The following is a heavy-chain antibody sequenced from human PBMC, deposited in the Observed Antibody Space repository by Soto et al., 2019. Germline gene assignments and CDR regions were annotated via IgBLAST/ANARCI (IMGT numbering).Heavy chain of an antibody. Sequence: QVQLVQSGAEVKKPGSSVKVSCKASGGTFSGYPISWVRQAPGQGLEWMGGIIAMFGTANYTQKLQGRVRIIAESSKRTAYIELSSVRTVDTAVYYCARDFCSIRTRISAAGSTYYSFDLWGRGTLVTVSS. V-gene: IGHV1-69*01. D-gene: IGHD6-13*01. CDR2: IIAMFGTA. J-gene: IGHJ2*01. CDR1: GGTFSGYP. CDR3: ARDFCSIRTRISAAGSTYYSFDL.